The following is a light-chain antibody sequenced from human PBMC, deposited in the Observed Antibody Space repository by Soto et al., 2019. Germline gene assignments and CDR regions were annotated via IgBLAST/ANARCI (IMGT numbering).Light chain of an antibody. CDR3: QSYDSSLNGRL. CDR2: DNN. V-gene: IGLV1-40*01. Sequence: QSVLTQPPSVSGAPGQRVTISCTGSSSNFGAGYDVHWYQQLPRTAPKLLIYDNNNRPSGVPDRFSGSKSGTSASLAITGLQAEDEADYYCQSYDSSLNGRLFGGGTKLTVL. CDR1: SSNFGAGYD. J-gene: IGLJ2*01.